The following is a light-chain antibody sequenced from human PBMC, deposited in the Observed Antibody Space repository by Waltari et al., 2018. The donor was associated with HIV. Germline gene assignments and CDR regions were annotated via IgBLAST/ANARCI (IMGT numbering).Light chain of an antibody. CDR3: ASYTANHTVM. Sequence: SALTQPASVSGFPGQSITISCTGADSDFGFYNFVSWYPQNPGKVPKVIRYEVNSRAAVVSDRFAGSKSGNTASLTISGLQTEDEADYYCASYTANHTVMFGGGTKVTVL. CDR2: EVN. J-gene: IGLJ3*02. V-gene: IGLV2-14*01. CDR1: DSDFGFYNF.